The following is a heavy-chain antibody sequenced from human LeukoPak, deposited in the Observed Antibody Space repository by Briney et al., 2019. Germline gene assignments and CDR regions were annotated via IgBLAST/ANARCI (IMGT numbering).Heavy chain of an antibody. CDR2: ISSSSSYI. J-gene: IGHJ5*02. CDR1: GFTFSSYS. Sequence: GGSLRLSCAASGFTFSSYSMNWVRQAPGKGLEWVSSISSSSSYIYYADSVKGRFTISRDNAKNSLYLQMNGLRAEDTAVYYCARDRGVTTVVPWGQGTLVTVSS. CDR3: ARDRGVTTVVP. V-gene: IGHV3-21*01. D-gene: IGHD4-11*01.